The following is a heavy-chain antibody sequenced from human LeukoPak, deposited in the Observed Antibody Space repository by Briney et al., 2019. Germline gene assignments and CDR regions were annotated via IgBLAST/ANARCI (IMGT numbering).Heavy chain of an antibody. CDR3: ARVAAAGAP. D-gene: IGHD6-13*01. CDR2: ISYSGST. V-gene: IGHV4-59*01. Sequence: SETLSLTCTVSGGSITSYYWSLIRQPPGKGLEWIGYISYSGSTNYNPSLKSRVTISVDTSKNQFSLKLSSVTVADTAVYYCARVAAAGAPWGQGTLVTVSS. J-gene: IGHJ5*02. CDR1: GGSITSYY.